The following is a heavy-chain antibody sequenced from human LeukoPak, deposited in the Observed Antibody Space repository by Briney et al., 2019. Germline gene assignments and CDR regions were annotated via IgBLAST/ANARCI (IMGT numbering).Heavy chain of an antibody. D-gene: IGHD3-9*01. Sequence: ASVKVSCKASGYTFTSYYMHWVRQAPGQGLEWMGIINPSGGSTSYAQKFQDRVTMTRDTSISTAYMELSRLRSDDTAVYYCARSPHILTGENFDYWGQGTLVTVSS. CDR2: INPSGGST. CDR3: ARSPHILTGENFDY. V-gene: IGHV1-46*01. CDR1: GYTFTSYY. J-gene: IGHJ4*02.